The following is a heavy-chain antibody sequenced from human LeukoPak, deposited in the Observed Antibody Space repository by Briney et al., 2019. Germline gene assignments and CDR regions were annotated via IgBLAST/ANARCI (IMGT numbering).Heavy chain of an antibody. CDR3: ASTGGYSQLFDP. CDR2: ISSSGSTI. CDR1: GFTFSSYE. D-gene: IGHD5-18*01. V-gene: IGHV3-48*03. Sequence: GGSLRLSCAASGFTFSSYEMNWVRQAPGKGLEWVSYISSSGSTIYYADSVKGRFTISRDNAKNSLYLQMNSLRAEDTAVYYCASTGGYSQLFDPWGQGTLVTVSS. J-gene: IGHJ5*02.